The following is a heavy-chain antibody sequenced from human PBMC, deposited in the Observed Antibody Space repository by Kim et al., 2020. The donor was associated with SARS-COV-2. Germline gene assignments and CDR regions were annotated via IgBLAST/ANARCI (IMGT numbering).Heavy chain of an antibody. CDR1: GYTFTRYY. Sequence: ASVKVSCKTSGYTFTRYYVHWVRQAPGQSPECMGVINPSDGGTNYAQKFQGRLTLTRDTSTSTFYMELSSLRSDDTAVYYCARWSPSGGFGYWGQGSLAT. D-gene: IGHD3-10*01. J-gene: IGHJ4*02. V-gene: IGHV1-46*01. CDR2: INPSDGGT. CDR3: ARWSPSGGFGY.